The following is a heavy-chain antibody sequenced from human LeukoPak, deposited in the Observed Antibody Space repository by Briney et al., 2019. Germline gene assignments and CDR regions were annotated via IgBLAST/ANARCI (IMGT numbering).Heavy chain of an antibody. CDR2: ISGRGAST. V-gene: IGHV3-23*01. J-gene: IGHJ4*02. Sequence: GSLRLSCAASGFTFSSYVMSWVRQAPGKGLEWVSAISGRGASTYYADSVRGRFTISRDNFKDTLYLQMNSLRAEDTAVYYCAKIEVYSGTYRGFFESWGQGTLVTVSS. D-gene: IGHD1-26*01. CDR3: AKIEVYSGTYRGFFES. CDR1: GFTFSSYV.